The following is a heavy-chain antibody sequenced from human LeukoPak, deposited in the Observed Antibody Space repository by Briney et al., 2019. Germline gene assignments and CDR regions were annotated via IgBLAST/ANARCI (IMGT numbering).Heavy chain of an antibody. Sequence: ASVTVSCKTSGYTFSDYYIHWIRQAPGQGLEWVGWINPNSGDTDYARTFQGRVTVTRDTSISTAYMELGRLRSDDTAVYYCARVSVITQYSGSPDYFASWGQGTLITVSS. V-gene: IGHV1-2*02. CDR2: INPNSGDT. J-gene: IGHJ4*02. CDR1: GYTFSDYY. D-gene: IGHD1-26*01. CDR3: ARVSVITQYSGSPDYFAS.